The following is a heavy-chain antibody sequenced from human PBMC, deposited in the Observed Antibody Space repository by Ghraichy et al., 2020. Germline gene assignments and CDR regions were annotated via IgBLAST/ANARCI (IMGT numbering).Heavy chain of an antibody. CDR3: ARESAAGRYYDGMDV. CDR2: IYSGGST. V-gene: IGHV3-66*01. J-gene: IGHJ6*02. CDR1: GFTVSSYY. Sequence: GGSLRLSCAASGFTVSSYYMSWVRQAPGKGLEWISVIYSGGSTYYVDSVKGRFTISRDNSKNTLYLQMNSLRAEDTAVYYCARESAAGRYYDGMDVWGQGTTVTVSS. D-gene: IGHD6-19*01.